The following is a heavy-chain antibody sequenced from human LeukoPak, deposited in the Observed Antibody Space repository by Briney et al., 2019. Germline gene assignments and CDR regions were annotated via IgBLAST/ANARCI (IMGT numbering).Heavy chain of an antibody. Sequence: PSETLSLTCAVYGGSFSGYYWSWIRQPPGKGLEWIGEINHSGSTNYNPSLKSRVTISVDTSKNQFSLKLGSVTAADTAVYYCARFPLYYYYGMDVWGQGTTVTVSS. CDR2: INHSGST. CDR3: ARFPLYYYYGMDV. J-gene: IGHJ6*02. V-gene: IGHV4-34*01. CDR1: GGSFSGYY.